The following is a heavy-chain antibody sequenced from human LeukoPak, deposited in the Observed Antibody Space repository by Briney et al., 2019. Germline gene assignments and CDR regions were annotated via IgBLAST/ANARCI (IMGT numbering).Heavy chain of an antibody. J-gene: IGHJ5*02. CDR1: GFTFSSYG. CDR2: IWYDGSKK. CDR3: ACLATATIGP. Sequence: GGSLRLSCAASGFTFSSYGMHWVRQAPGKGLEWVAVIWYDGSKKYYADSVKGRFTISRDNSKNTLYLQMDSLRAEDTAVYYCACLATATIGPWGQGTLVTVSS. V-gene: IGHV3-33*01. D-gene: IGHD1-1*01.